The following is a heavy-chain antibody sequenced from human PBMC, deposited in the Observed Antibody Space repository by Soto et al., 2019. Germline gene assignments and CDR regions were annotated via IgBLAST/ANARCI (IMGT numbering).Heavy chain of an antibody. CDR1: GFNFNSYT. D-gene: IGHD2-15*01. CDR3: ARDCSGGSCYPGMDF. CDR2: ISSSGYI. Sequence: GGSLRLSCAASGFNFNSYTIHWVRQAPGKRLEWLSSISSSGYIFYTDSVRGRFTISRENAKNSVYLQINSLRAEDTAVYFCARDCSGGSCYPGMDFWGQGTPVTVSS. V-gene: IGHV3-21*01. J-gene: IGHJ6*02.